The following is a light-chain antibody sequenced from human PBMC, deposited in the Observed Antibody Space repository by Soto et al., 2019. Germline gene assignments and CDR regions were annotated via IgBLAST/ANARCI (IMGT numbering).Light chain of an antibody. CDR3: QQYGSSPWT. CDR2: GAS. V-gene: IGKV3-20*01. Sequence: EIVLTHSPGTLSLSPGERATLSCRASQSVSSSYLAWYQQKPGQAPRPLIYGASSRAIGIPDRFSGSGSGTDFTLTISRLEPEDFAVYYCQQYGSSPWTFGQGTRWISN. J-gene: IGKJ1*01. CDR1: QSVSSSY.